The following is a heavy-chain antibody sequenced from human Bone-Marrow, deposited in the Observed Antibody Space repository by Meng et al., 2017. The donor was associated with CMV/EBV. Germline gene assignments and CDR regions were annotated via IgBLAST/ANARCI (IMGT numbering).Heavy chain of an antibody. CDR1: GFTFSSYS. V-gene: IGHV3-21*01. J-gene: IGHJ5*02. CDR2: ISSSSSYI. D-gene: IGHD6-6*01. CDR3: ARAEAAARHWFAP. Sequence: GESLKISCAASGFTFSSYSMNWVRQAPGKGLEWVSSISSSSSYIYYADSVKGRFTISRDNAKNSLYLQMNSLRAEDTAVYYCARAEAAARHWFAPWGQGDLV.